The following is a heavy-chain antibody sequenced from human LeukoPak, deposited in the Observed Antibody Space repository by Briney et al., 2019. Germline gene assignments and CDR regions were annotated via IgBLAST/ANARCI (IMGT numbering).Heavy chain of an antibody. CDR2: ISYDGSNK. D-gene: IGHD4-17*01. CDR1: GFTFSNYG. V-gene: IGHV3-30*19. Sequence: GGSLRLSCAASGFTFSNYGMHWVRQAPGKGLEWVAVISYDGSNKYYADSVKGRFTISRDNSKNTLYLQMNSLRAEDTAVYYCARYMTTVTSLGYWGQGTLVTVSS. CDR3: ARYMTTVTSLGY. J-gene: IGHJ4*02.